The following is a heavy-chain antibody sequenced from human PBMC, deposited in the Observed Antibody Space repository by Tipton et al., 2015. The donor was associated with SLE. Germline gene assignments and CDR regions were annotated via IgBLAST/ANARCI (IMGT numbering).Heavy chain of an antibody. Sequence: SLRLSCAASGFTFDDYAMHWVRQAPGKGLEWVSSISWNSAGIGYADSVKGRFTISRDNGKNSLYLQMNSLRVEDTALYYCAKDRTTKRQNYYYYGMDVWGQGTTVTVSS. D-gene: IGHD1-1*01. V-gene: IGHV3-9*01. CDR3: AKDRTTKRQNYYYYGMDV. CDR1: GFTFDDYA. CDR2: ISWNSAGI. J-gene: IGHJ6*02.